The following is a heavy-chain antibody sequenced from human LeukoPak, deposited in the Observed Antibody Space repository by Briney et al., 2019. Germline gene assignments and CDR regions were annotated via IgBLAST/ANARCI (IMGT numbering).Heavy chain of an antibody. J-gene: IGHJ3*02. CDR1: GFTFSSYG. CDR2: IRYDGSNK. V-gene: IGHV3-30*02. Sequence: GGSLRLSCAASGFTFSSYGIHWVRQAPGKGLEWVAFIRYDGSNKYYADSVKGRFTISRDNSKNTLYLQMNSLRAEDTAVYYCAKDWRSSGHDAFDIWGQGTMVTVSS. D-gene: IGHD6-19*01. CDR3: AKDWRSSGHDAFDI.